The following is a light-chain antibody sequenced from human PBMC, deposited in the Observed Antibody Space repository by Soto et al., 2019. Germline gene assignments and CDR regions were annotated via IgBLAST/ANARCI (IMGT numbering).Light chain of an antibody. CDR3: QQYNNWPFS. Sequence: EVVMTQTPATLSVSPEERATLSCRASQSVSSSYLAWYQQKPGQAPRLLIYGASNRATGIPDRFSGSGSGTDFTLTISRLEPEDFAVYYCQQYNNWPFSFAQGTRLEIK. CDR1: QSVSSSY. V-gene: IGKV3-20*01. CDR2: GAS. J-gene: IGKJ5*01.